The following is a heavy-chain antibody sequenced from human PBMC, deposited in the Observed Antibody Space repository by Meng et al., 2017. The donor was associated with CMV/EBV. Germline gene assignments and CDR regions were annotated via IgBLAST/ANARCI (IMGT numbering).Heavy chain of an antibody. J-gene: IGHJ6*02. Sequence: ASVKVSCKVSGYTFTELSMHWVRQAPGKGLEWMGGFDPEDGETIYAQKFQGRVTMTEDTSTDTAYMELSSLRSEDTAVYYCATDFYCSSTSCSTGYYYYVMDVWGQGTTVTVSS. CDR1: GYTFTELS. CDR2: FDPEDGET. V-gene: IGHV1-24*01. CDR3: ATDFYCSSTSCSTGYYYYVMDV. D-gene: IGHD2-2*01.